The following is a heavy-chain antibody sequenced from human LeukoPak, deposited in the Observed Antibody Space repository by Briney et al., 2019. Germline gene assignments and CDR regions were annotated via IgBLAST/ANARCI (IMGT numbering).Heavy chain of an antibody. V-gene: IGHV1-18*01. Sequence: GASVKVSCKASGYTFTSYGISWVRQAPGQGLEWMGWISAYNGNTNYAQKLQGRVTMTTDTSTSTAYMELRSLRSDDTAVYYCARELRGSYPKEHNDYWGQGTLVTVSS. CDR3: ARELRGSYPKEHNDY. J-gene: IGHJ4*02. D-gene: IGHD1-26*01. CDR2: ISAYNGNT. CDR1: GYTFTSYG.